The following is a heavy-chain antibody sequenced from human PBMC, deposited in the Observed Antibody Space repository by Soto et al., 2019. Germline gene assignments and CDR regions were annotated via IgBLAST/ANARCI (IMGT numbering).Heavy chain of an antibody. J-gene: IGHJ6*02. CDR1: GYTFTGYY. Sequence: GASVKVSCKASGYTFTGYYRHWVRQAPGKGLEWMGWINPNSGGTNYAQKFQGRVTMTRDTSISTAYMQLSRLRADDTAVYYCARGSHTVMGRNYYYGMDVWGQGTTVTVSS. D-gene: IGHD5-18*01. V-gene: IGHV1-2*02. CDR3: ARGSHTVMGRNYYYGMDV. CDR2: INPNSGGT.